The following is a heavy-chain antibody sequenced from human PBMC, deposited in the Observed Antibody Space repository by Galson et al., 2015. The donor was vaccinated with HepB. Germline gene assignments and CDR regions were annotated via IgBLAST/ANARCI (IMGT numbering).Heavy chain of an antibody. J-gene: IGHJ4*02. D-gene: IGHD2-15*01. CDR2: LSWNSGSI. V-gene: IGHV3-9*01. CDR3: GKDLDAWGCDLRTRQDY. Sequence: SLRLSCAASGFTFDDYAMHWVRQAPGKGLEWVSGLSWNSGSIAYAVAVNGLFTICRDNAREFLYLKKNSLEADDTALYSCGKDLDAWGCDLRTRQDYCGQGTLVTVSP. CDR1: GFTFDDYA.